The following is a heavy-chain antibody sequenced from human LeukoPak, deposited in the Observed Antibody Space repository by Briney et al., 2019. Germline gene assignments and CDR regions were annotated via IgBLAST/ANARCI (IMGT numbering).Heavy chain of an antibody. CDR3: AGLVVPAAPTDY. CDR2: ISSSGSTI. J-gene: IGHJ4*02. Sequence: GGSLRLSCAASGFTFSDYYMSWIRQAPGKGLEWVSYISSSGSTIYYADSVEGRFTISRDNAKNSLYLQMNSLRAEDTAVYYCAGLVVPAAPTDYWGQGTLVTVSS. CDR1: GFTFSDYY. V-gene: IGHV3-11*04. D-gene: IGHD2-2*01.